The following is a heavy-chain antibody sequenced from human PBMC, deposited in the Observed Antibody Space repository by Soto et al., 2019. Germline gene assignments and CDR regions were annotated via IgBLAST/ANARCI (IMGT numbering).Heavy chain of an antibody. D-gene: IGHD3-3*01. CDR1: GDSVSSNSAA. CDR3: AREGDWSRAGDWFDP. V-gene: IGHV6-1*01. J-gene: IGHJ5*02. CDR2: TYYRTKWYN. Sequence: QTLSLTCAISGDSVSSNSAAWNWIRQSPSRGLEWLGRTYYRTKWYNDYAVSVKSRITINPDTSKNQFSLQLNSVTPEDTAVYYCAREGDWSRAGDWFDPWGQGTLVTVSS.